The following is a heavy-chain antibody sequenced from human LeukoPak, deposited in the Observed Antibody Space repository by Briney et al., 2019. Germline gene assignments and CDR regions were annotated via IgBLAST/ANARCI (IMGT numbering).Heavy chain of an antibody. J-gene: IGHJ6*03. CDR1: GFTFSTYS. D-gene: IGHD2-2*01. V-gene: IGHV3-21*01. CDR3: ARYCSSSRCLYYYHMDV. CDR2: VSSGRSYI. Sequence: GGSLRLSCAASGFTFSTYSMNWVRQPPGKGLEWVSSVSSGRSYIYYADSVKGRFTISRDDAKNSLYMQMTSLRAEDTAVYYCARYCSSSRCLYYYHMDVWGKGTTVTVSS.